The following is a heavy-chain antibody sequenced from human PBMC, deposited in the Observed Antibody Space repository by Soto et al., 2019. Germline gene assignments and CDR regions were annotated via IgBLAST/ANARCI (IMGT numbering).Heavy chain of an antibody. CDR2: IYYSGST. Sequence: SETLSLTCTVSGGSISSGGYYWSWIRQHPGKGLEWIGYIYYSGSTYYNPSLQSRVTISVDTSKDQFSLKLSSVTAADTAVYYCARVGQGYCSSTSCYSRGSRNFDYWGQGTLVTVSS. CDR3: ARVGQGYCSSTSCYSRGSRNFDY. CDR1: GGSISSGGYY. J-gene: IGHJ4*02. V-gene: IGHV4-31*03. D-gene: IGHD2-2*02.